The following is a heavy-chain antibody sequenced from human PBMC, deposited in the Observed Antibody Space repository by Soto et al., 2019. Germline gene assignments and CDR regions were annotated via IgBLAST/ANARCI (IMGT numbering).Heavy chain of an antibody. Sequence: QVQLVQSGAEVKKPGASVKVSCKASGYIFTGYYIHWVRQAPGQGLEWMGWINPKSGDTNYAQKFQGWVTMTRDTSITTAHMELSRLTSADTAVYYCAREGDVGMAYTFDYWGQGTLVTVSS. J-gene: IGHJ4*02. CDR1: GYIFTGYY. CDR2: INPKSGDT. CDR3: AREGDVGMAYTFDY. V-gene: IGHV1-2*04. D-gene: IGHD3-16*01.